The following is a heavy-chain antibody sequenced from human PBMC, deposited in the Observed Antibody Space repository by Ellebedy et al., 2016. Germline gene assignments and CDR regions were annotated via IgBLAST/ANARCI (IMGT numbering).Heavy chain of an antibody. CDR1: GLTFSSYS. CDR2: ISSSSSYI. Sequence: GESLKISXVASGLTFSSYSMNWVRQAPGKGLEWVSSISSSSSYIYYADSVKGRFTISRDNAQNSLYLQMNSVRAEDTAVFYCVRSGESAYYFDYWGQGILVTVSS. V-gene: IGHV3-21*01. CDR3: VRSGESAYYFDY. D-gene: IGHD3-10*01. J-gene: IGHJ4*02.